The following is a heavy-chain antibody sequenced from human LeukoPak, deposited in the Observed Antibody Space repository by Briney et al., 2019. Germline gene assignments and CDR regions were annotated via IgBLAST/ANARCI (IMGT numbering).Heavy chain of an antibody. CDR2: ISGSGGST. V-gene: IGHV3-23*01. J-gene: IGHJ4*02. CDR1: GFTFDTYA. CDR3: ATHFTLATDIRIFRS. Sequence: GGSLRLSCAASGFTFDTYAMSWVRQAPGKGLQWVSTISGSGGSTYYADSVKGRFTVSRDNSKNTLYLQLNSVRVEDTATYYCATHFTLATDIRIFRSWGQGSLVTVSS. D-gene: IGHD3-3*02.